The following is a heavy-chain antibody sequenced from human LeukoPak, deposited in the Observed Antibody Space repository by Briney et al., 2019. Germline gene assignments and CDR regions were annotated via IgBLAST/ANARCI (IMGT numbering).Heavy chain of an antibody. D-gene: IGHD2-2*01. CDR2: ISSNGGST. CDR1: GFTFSSYA. J-gene: IGHJ4*02. Sequence: GGSLRLSCAASGFTFSSYAMPWVRQAPGKGLEYVSAISSNGGSTYYANSVKGRFTISRDNSKNTLYLQMGSLRAEDMAVYYCARGQVVPAASFDYWGQGTLVTVSS. CDR3: ARGQVVPAASFDY. V-gene: IGHV3-64*01.